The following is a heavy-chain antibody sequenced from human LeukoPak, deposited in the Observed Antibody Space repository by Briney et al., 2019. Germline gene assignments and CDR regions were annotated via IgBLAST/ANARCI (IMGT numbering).Heavy chain of an antibody. J-gene: IGHJ4*02. CDR1: GGSIRSDNYY. CDR3: ARDPGDCTNGVCYVFDY. V-gene: IGHV4-61*02. CDR2: VYSSGST. Sequence: PSQTLSLTXTVSGGSIRSDNYYWSWIRQAAGKGLGWIGRVYSSGSTNYNPSLKSRVTISIDTSKNQFSLKLSSVTAADTAVYYCARDPGDCTNGVCYVFDYWGQGTLVTVSS. D-gene: IGHD2-8*01.